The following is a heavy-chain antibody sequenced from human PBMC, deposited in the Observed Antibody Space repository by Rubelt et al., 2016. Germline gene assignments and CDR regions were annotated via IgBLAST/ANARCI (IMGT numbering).Heavy chain of an antibody. CDR3: ARGRRGSSSWLGRDYYGMDV. CDR2: INHSGST. J-gene: IGHJ6*02. CDR1: GGSFSGYY. V-gene: IGHV4-34*01. Sequence: QVQLQQWGAGLLKPSETLSLTCAVYGGSFSGYYWSWIRQPPGKGLEWIGEINHSGSTNYNPSLKSRVTISLDTSKNHCSLKLSSVTAADTAVYYCARGRRGSSSWLGRDYYGMDVWGQGTTVTVSS. D-gene: IGHD6-13*01.